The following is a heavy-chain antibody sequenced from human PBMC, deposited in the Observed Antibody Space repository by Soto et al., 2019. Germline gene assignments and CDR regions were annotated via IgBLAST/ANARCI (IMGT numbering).Heavy chain of an antibody. CDR2: ISAYIGNT. Sequence: ASVKVSCKASGYTFTSYGISWVRQAPGQGLEWMGWISAYIGNTNYAQKLQGRVTMTTDTSTSTAYMELSSLRSEDTAVYYCARATQNYYDSSGYYPFDYWGQGTLVTVSS. V-gene: IGHV1-18*01. J-gene: IGHJ4*02. D-gene: IGHD3-22*01. CDR1: GYTFTSYG. CDR3: ARATQNYYDSSGYYPFDY.